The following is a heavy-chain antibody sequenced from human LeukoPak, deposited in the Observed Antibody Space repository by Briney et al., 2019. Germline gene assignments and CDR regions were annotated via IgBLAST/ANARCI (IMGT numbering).Heavy chain of an antibody. CDR2: ISGYDGNT. CDR3: SIAVAGSAFDY. CDR1: GYTFTSYG. D-gene: IGHD6-19*01. Sequence: VASVKVSCKASGYTFTSYGISWVRQAPGQGLEWMGWISGYDGNTNYAQKFQGRVTMTTDTSTSTAYMELRSLRSDDTAVYYCSIAVAGSAFDYWGQGTLVTVSS. V-gene: IGHV1-18*01. J-gene: IGHJ4*02.